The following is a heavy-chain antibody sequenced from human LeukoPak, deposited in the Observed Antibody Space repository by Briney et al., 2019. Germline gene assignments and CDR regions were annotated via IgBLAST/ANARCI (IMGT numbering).Heavy chain of an antibody. D-gene: IGHD4-11*01. Sequence: GGSLRLSCAASGFTFSSYGMSWVRQAPGKGLEWVSGISGSGGSTYYADSVKGRFTISRDNSKNTLYLQMNSLRAEDTAVYYCAKGPLHIIHETHYFDYWGQGTLVTVSS. CDR1: GFTFSSYG. CDR3: AKGPLHIIHETHYFDY. J-gene: IGHJ4*02. CDR2: ISGSGGST. V-gene: IGHV3-23*01.